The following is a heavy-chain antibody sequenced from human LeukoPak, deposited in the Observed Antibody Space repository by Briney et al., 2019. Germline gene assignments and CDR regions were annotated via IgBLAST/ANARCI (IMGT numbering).Heavy chain of an antibody. J-gene: IGHJ4*02. V-gene: IGHV3-73*01. CDR1: GFTFSGSA. D-gene: IGHD1-26*01. CDR3: TRVGATARVLDY. CDR2: IRSKANSYAT. Sequence: GGSLKLSCVASGFTFSGSAMHWVRQASGKGLEWVGRIRSKANSYATAYAASVKGRFTISRDDTKNTAYLQMNSLKTEDTAVYYCTRVGATARVLDYWGQGTLVTVSS.